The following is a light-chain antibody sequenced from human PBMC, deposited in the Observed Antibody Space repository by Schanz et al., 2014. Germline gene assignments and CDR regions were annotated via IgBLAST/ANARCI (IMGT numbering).Light chain of an antibody. Sequence: DIQMTQSPSSVSASVGDTVTFTCRASQDIGKWLAWYQQKPGKAPNLLIFTASRLQSGVPSRFSGSGSGTLFTLTISSLQPDDFASYYCQHYNSYPWTFGQGTKVEIK. CDR2: TAS. CDR1: QDIGKW. CDR3: QHYNSYPWT. J-gene: IGKJ1*01. V-gene: IGKV1D-16*01.